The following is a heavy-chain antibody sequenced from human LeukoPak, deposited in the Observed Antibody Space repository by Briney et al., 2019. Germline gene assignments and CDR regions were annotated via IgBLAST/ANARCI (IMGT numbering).Heavy chain of an antibody. V-gene: IGHV3-43*01. CDR3: AKAAPYSGYDTFFDY. J-gene: IGHJ4*02. Sequence: GGSLRLSCTASGFIFDDYTMHWVRHAPGKGLEWVSLINGDGGSKYYADSVKGRFTISRDNSKNSLYLQMNSLRTEDTALYYCAKAAPYSGYDTFFDYWGQGTLVTVSS. CDR1: GFIFDDYT. D-gene: IGHD5-12*01. CDR2: INGDGGSK.